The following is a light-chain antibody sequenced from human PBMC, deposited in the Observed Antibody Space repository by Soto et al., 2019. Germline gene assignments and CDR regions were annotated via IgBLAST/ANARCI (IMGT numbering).Light chain of an antibody. Sequence: EIVVTQSPGTLSVSPGEIATLTGRASHSVATKIAWYQQKPGQAPRLLIYGAFTRATDIPARFSGSGSGTEFTLTIDSLQSEDFAVYHCQQYYSWPRTWTFGQGTKVEVK. CDR1: HSVATK. J-gene: IGKJ1*01. CDR3: QQYYSWPRTWT. V-gene: IGKV3-15*01. CDR2: GAF.